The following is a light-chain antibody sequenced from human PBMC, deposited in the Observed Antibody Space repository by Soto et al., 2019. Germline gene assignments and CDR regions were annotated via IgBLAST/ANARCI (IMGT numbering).Light chain of an antibody. CDR1: QTISNW. V-gene: IGKV1-5*01. J-gene: IGKJ2*01. CDR2: DAS. CDR3: HQYSSFLYT. Sequence: DIQMTQSPSTLSASVGDRVTITCRASQTISNWLAWYQQKPGKAPKLLIFDASTLESGVPSRFSGSGSGTEFTLTIRSLQPDDFATYYCHQYSSFLYTFGQGTKLEIK.